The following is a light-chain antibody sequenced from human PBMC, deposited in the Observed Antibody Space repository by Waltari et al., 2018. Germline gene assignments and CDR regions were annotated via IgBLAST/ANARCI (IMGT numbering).Light chain of an antibody. CDR3: QQRSNWPPT. V-gene: IGKV3-11*01. Sequence: ETVLTQSPATLSLSPGERATLSCRASQSVSSPLAWYQQKPGQAPRLLIYDASNRATVIPARFSGSGSGTDFTLTISSLEPEDFAVYYCQQRSNWPPTFGGGTKVEIK. J-gene: IGKJ4*01. CDR1: QSVSSP. CDR2: DAS.